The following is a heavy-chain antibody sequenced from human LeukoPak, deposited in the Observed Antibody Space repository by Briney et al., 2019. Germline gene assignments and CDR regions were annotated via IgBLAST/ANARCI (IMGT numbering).Heavy chain of an antibody. D-gene: IGHD1-26*01. CDR2: ISAYNGNT. V-gene: IGHV1-18*01. CDR1: GGTFSSYA. J-gene: IGHJ4*02. Sequence: ASVKVSCKASGGTFSSYAISWVRQAPGQGLEWMGWISAYNGNTNYAQKLQGRVTMTTDTSTSTAYMELRSLRSDDTAVYYCARDRGGSYGEAGSYWGQGTLVTVSS. CDR3: ARDRGGSYGEAGSY.